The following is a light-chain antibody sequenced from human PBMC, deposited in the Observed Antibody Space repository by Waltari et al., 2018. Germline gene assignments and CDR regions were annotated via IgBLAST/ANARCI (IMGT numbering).Light chain of an antibody. CDR1: SSDGGGDNY. Sequence: QSALTQPASVSGSPGQSITISCTGTSSDGGGDNYVSWYQQHPGKAPKLMIYDVTNRPSGVSNRFSGSKSGNTASLTISGLQAEDEAHYYCSSYTSSSTLVVFGGGTKLTVL. V-gene: IGLV2-14*03. CDR3: SSYTSSSTLVV. J-gene: IGLJ2*01. CDR2: DVT.